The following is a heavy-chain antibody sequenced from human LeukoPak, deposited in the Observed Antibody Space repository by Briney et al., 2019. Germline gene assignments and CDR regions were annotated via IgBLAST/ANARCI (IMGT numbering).Heavy chain of an antibody. CDR2: IYYSGST. Sequence: SETLSLTCTVSGGSISSSSYYWGWIRQPPGKGLEWIGSIYYSGSTYYNPSLKSRVTISVDTSKNQFSLKLSSVTAADTAVYYCAREPSHYYDSSGSDYWGQGTLVTVSS. J-gene: IGHJ4*02. CDR3: AREPSHYYDSSGSDY. D-gene: IGHD3-22*01. V-gene: IGHV4-39*07. CDR1: GGSISSSSYY.